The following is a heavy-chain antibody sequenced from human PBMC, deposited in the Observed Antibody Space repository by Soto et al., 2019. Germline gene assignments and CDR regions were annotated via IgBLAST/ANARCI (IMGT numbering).Heavy chain of an antibody. CDR3: ARDNKQLVGWGSGIATKGPVGYFDY. V-gene: IGHV3-30-3*01. J-gene: IGHJ4*02. Sequence: QVQLVESGGGVVQPGRSLRLSCAASGFTLSSYAMHWVRQAPGKGLEWVAVISYDGSNKYYADSVKGRFTISRDNSKNTLDLQMNSLRAEETAVYYCARDNKQLVGWGSGIATKGPVGYFDYWGEGTLVTVSS. CDR1: GFTLSSYA. D-gene: IGHD6-6*01. CDR2: ISYDGSNK.